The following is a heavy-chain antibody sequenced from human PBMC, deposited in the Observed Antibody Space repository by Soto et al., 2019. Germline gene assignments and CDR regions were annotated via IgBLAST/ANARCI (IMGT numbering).Heavy chain of an antibody. CDR2: VFYLGST. D-gene: IGHD6-19*01. CDR3: ARHSIAVRKNNWFDP. CDR1: GGSIISSDYY. Sequence: LSLTCTVSGGSIISSDYYWGWVRQPPGKGLEWIGSVFYLGSTYYNPSLKSQVTMSVDTSKNQFSLKLTSVTAADTAIYYCARHSIAVRKNNWFDPWGQGTPVPVSS. V-gene: IGHV4-39*01. J-gene: IGHJ5*02.